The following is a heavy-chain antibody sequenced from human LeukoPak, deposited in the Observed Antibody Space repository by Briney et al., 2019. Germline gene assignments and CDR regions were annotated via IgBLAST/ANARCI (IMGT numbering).Heavy chain of an antibody. CDR1: GGSISSYY. Sequence: SETLSLTCTVSGGSISSYYWSWIRQPPGKGREWIGYIYYSGSTNYNPSLKSRVTISVDTSKNQFSLKLSSVTAADTAVYYCAREKCSGGSCYSVDWGQGTLVTVSS. V-gene: IGHV4-59*01. CDR2: IYYSGST. D-gene: IGHD2-15*01. CDR3: AREKCSGGSCYSVD. J-gene: IGHJ4*02.